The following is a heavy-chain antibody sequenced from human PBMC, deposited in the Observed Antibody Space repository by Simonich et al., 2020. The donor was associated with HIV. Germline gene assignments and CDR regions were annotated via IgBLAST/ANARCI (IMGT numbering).Heavy chain of an antibody. CDR2: INHSGST. Sequence: QVQLQQWGAGLLKPSETLSLTCAVYGGSFSGYYWSWIRQPPGKGLEWIGEINHSGSTNYNPSLKSRVTISVDTSKNQFSLKLSSVTAADTAVYYCARRHLTTVTTPYFDYWGQGTLVTVSS. V-gene: IGHV4-34*01. D-gene: IGHD4-17*01. J-gene: IGHJ4*02. CDR1: GGSFSGYY. CDR3: ARRHLTTVTTPYFDY.